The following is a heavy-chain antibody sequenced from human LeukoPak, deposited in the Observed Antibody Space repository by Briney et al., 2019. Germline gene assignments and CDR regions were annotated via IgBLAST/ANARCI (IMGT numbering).Heavy chain of an antibody. CDR3: AGAPYCSGGSCYSYNWFDP. Sequence: GGSLRLSCAAAGFTVSSNHLTWVRQAPGKGLEWVSLIYSGGNTDYADSVKGRFTISRDNSKNTLNLQMNNLRVGDTAVYYCAGAPYCSGGSCYSYNWFDPWGQGTLVTVSS. CDR2: IYSGGNT. CDR1: GFTVSSNH. D-gene: IGHD2-15*01. V-gene: IGHV3-66*01. J-gene: IGHJ5*02.